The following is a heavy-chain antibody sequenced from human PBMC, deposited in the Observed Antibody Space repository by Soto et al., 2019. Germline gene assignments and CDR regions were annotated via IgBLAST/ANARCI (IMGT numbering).Heavy chain of an antibody. D-gene: IGHD3-10*01. CDR1: GYSFTSYW. CDR3: ARHEGYYGSPAAGLFDY. CDR2: IYPGDSDT. Sequence: GESLKISCKGSGYSFTSYWIGWVRQMPGKGLEWMGIIYPGDSDTRYSPSFQGQVTISADKSISTAYLQWSSLKASDTAMYYFARHEGYYGSPAAGLFDYWGQGTLVTVSS. J-gene: IGHJ4*02. V-gene: IGHV5-51*01.